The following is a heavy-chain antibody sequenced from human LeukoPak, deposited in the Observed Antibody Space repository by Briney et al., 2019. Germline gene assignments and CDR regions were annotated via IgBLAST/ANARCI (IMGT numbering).Heavy chain of an antibody. D-gene: IGHD3-16*01. V-gene: IGHV4-59*01. Sequence: PSETLSLTCTVSGGSISSYYWSWIRQPPGKGLEWIGYIYYSGSTNYNPSLKSRVTISVDTSKNQFSLKLSSVTAADTAVYYCAREPTGYVDAFDIWGQGTMVTVPS. J-gene: IGHJ3*02. CDR1: GGSISSYY. CDR2: IYYSGST. CDR3: AREPTGYVDAFDI.